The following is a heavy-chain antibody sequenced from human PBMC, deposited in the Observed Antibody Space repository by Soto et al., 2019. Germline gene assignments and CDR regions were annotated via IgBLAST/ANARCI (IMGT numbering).Heavy chain of an antibody. D-gene: IGHD3-16*01. CDR3: ARGRRDKTGYTWFDP. V-gene: IGHV4-4*07. CDR1: GGSLSNYF. J-gene: IGHJ5*02. Sequence: SVTLYLTCTVDGGSLSNYFCHWIRPHAGKGLEWIGRIDNSGSTNYNPSLKSRVTISVDTSKNQFSLKLSSVTAADTAVYYCARGRRDKTGYTWFDPWGQGTLVTVS. CDR2: IDNSGST.